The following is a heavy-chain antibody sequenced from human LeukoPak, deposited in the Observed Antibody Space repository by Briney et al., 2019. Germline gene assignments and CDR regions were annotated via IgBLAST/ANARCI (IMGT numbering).Heavy chain of an antibody. CDR2: IYHSGNT. D-gene: IGHD6-13*01. CDR1: GGSISSSNW. Sequence: SETLSLACAVSGGSISSSNWWSWVRPPPGKGLEWIGEIYHSGNTNYNPSLKSRVTISVDKSKNQFSLKLNSVTAADTAVYYCARGTGGAAAADFDPWGQGTLVTVSS. J-gene: IGHJ5*02. V-gene: IGHV4-4*02. CDR3: ARGTGGAAAADFDP.